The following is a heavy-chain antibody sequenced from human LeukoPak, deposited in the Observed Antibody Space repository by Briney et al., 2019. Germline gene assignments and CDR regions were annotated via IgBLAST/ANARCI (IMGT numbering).Heavy chain of an antibody. Sequence: PGGSLRLSCAASGFNFSIYWMSWVRQAPGRGLEWVANIKEDGSEKYYVDSVKGRFTISRDNAKNTLYLQMNSLRAEDTAVYYCARDAYYYDSSGYPDVWGKGTTVTVSS. CDR1: GFNFSIYW. CDR2: IKEDGSEK. D-gene: IGHD3-22*01. J-gene: IGHJ6*04. CDR3: ARDAYYYDSSGYPDV. V-gene: IGHV3-7*01.